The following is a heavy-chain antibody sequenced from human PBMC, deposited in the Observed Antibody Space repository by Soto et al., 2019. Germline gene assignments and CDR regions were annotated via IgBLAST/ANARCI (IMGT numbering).Heavy chain of an antibody. CDR1: GFTFSNAW. J-gene: IGHJ5*02. D-gene: IGHD6-19*01. CDR2: IKSKTDGGTT. V-gene: IGHV3-15*01. CDR3: TTGAAVADGGWFDP. Sequence: SGGSLRLSCAASGFTFSNAWMSWVRQAPGKGLEWVGRIKSKTDGGTTDYAAPVKGRFTISRDDSKNTLYLQMNSLKTEDTAVYYCTTGAAVADGGWFDPWGQGTLVTVSS.